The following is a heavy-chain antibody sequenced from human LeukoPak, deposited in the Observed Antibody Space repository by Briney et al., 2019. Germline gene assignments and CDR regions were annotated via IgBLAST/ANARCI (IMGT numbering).Heavy chain of an antibody. CDR3: AREGNTGYSSGWSPYYYYYGMDV. CDR1: GGSISSSSYY. J-gene: IGHJ6*02. V-gene: IGHV4-39*07. Sequence: SETLSLTCTVSGGSISSSSYYWGWIRQPPGKGLEWIGSIYYSGSTYYNPSLKSRVTISVDTSKNQFSLKLSSVTAADTAVYYCAREGNTGYSSGWSPYYYYYGMDVWGQGTLVTVSS. D-gene: IGHD6-19*01. CDR2: IYYSGST.